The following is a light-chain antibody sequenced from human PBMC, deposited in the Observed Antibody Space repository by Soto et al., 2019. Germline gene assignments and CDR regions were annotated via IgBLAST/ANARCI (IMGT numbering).Light chain of an antibody. J-gene: IGKJ2*01. CDR3: QQYNYWPYT. CDR2: GAS. Sequence: EIVMTQSPATLSVSPGERAALSCRASQSVSSNFAWYQHKPGQAPRLLIYGASTRATGIPARFSGSGSGTEITLTISSLQSEDFAVYYCQQYNYWPYTFGQGTKLEIK. CDR1: QSVSSN. V-gene: IGKV3-15*01.